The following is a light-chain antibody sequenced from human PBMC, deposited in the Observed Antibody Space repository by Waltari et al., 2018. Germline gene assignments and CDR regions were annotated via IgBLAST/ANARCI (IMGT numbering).Light chain of an antibody. V-gene: IGKV3-20*01. CDR1: KSLTKKY. Sequence: VSTQSPGTPSLSPGKTATLSSRASKSLTKKYLDGYQQKPGQAPRLLIYGASSRAAGVPDRFSGSGSGTDFTLTISRLEPEDFAVYYCQQYGSSILYTFGQGTKLEIK. CDR3: QQYGSSILYT. CDR2: GAS. J-gene: IGKJ2*01.